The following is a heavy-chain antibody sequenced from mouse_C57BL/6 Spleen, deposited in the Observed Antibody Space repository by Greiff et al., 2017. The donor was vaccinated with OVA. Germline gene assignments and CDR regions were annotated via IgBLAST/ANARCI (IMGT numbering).Heavy chain of an antibody. Sequence: QVQLQQSGAELARPGASVKMSCKASGYTFTSYTMHWVKQRPGQGLEWIGYINPSSGYTKYNQKFKDKATLTADKSSSTAYMQLSRLTSEDSAVYYCATWDRDYFDYWGQGTTLTVSS. CDR2: INPSSGYT. CDR1: GYTFTSYT. CDR3: ATWDRDYFDY. V-gene: IGHV1-4*01. J-gene: IGHJ2*01. D-gene: IGHD3-3*01.